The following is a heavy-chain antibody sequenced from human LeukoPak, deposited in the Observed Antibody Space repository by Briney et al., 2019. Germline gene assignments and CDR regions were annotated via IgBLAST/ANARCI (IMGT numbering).Heavy chain of an antibody. CDR1: GYTFTSYD. J-gene: IGHJ6*03. CDR2: MNPNSGNT. Sequence: ASVKVSCKASGYTFTSYDINWVRQATGQGLEWMGWMNPNSGNTGYAQKFQGRVTMTRNTSISTAYMELSSLRSEDTAVYYCARGRRPNCSSTSCYGYYYYYMDVWGKGTTVTVSS. D-gene: IGHD2-2*01. CDR3: ARGRRPNCSSTSCYGYYYYYMDV. V-gene: IGHV1-8*01.